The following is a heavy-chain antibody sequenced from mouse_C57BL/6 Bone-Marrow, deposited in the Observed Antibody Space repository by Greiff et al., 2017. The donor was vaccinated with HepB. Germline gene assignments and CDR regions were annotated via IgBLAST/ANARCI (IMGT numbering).Heavy chain of an antibody. J-gene: IGHJ2*01. D-gene: IGHD1-1*01. CDR1: GYSFTGYY. V-gene: IGHV1-43*01. CDR3: ARGGDYGSSYVNYLDY. CDR2: INPSTGGT. Sequence: LVKPGASVKISCKASGYSFTGYYMHWVKQSSEKSLEWIGEINPSTGGTSYNQKFKGKATLTVDKSSSTAYMQLKSLTSEDSAVYYCARGGDYGSSYVNYLDYWGQGTTLTVSS.